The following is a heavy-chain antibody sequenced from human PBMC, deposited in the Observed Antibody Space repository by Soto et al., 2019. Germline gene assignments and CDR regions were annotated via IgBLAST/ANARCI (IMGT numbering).Heavy chain of an antibody. D-gene: IGHD3-3*01. CDR1: GGSFSGYY. CDR3: ARARRGYYDFWSGYPIYFDY. J-gene: IGHJ4*02. Sequence: SETLSLTCAVYGGSFSGYYWSWIRQPPGKGLEWIGEINHSGSTNYNPSLKIRVTISVDTSKNQFSLKLSSVTAADTAVYYCARARRGYYDFWSGYPIYFDYWGQGTLVTVS. V-gene: IGHV4-34*01. CDR2: INHSGST.